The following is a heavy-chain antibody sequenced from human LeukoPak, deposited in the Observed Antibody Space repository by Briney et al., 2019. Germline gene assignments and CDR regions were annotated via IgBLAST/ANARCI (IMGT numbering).Heavy chain of an antibody. Sequence: KPSETLSLTCTVSGGSITNYFWSWIRQPPGRGLEWIGYIYSSGNTKYNPSLKSRVTISVDTSENQFSLKLSSVTAADTAVYYCARDGGSGYPDYWGQGTLVTVSS. CDR2: IYSSGNT. CDR1: GGSITNYF. D-gene: IGHD3-3*01. V-gene: IGHV4-59*13. CDR3: ARDGGSGYPDY. J-gene: IGHJ4*02.